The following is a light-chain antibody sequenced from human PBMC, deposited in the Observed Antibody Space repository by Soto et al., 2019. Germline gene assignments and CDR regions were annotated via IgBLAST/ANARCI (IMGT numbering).Light chain of an antibody. J-gene: IGLJ2*01. CDR3: QSYDSSLSGVV. V-gene: IGLV1-40*01. CDR1: ISNIGAGYG. Sequence: QSVLTQPPSVSGAPGQRVTLSCTGSISNIGAGYGVHWYQQLPGRAPKLLVYDNTKRHSGVPDRFSGSKSGTSASLAITRLQADDEADDYCQSYDSSLSGVVFGGGTKLTVL. CDR2: DNT.